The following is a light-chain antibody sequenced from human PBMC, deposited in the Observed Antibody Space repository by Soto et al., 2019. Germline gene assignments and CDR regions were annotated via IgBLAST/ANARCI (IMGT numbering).Light chain of an antibody. V-gene: IGKV1-33*01. J-gene: IGKJ4*01. CDR1: QDISYF. Sequence: DIQMTQSPSSLSAFVGDRVTIACQASQDISYFLNWFQVKPQEAPRLLISDAAGLAAGVPSRFSGSGSGRDFTLTISSLQPEDVATYYCQQYVNLPLTFGGGTKVDIK. CDR2: DAA. CDR3: QQYVNLPLT.